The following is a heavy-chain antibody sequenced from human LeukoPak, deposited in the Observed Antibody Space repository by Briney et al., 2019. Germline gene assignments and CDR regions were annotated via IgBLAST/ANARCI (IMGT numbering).Heavy chain of an antibody. D-gene: IGHD5-24*01. V-gene: IGHV3-9*01. CDR3: ALLEMATIGGYYYGMDV. CDR2: ISWNSGSI. CDR1: GFTFDDYA. J-gene: IGHJ6*02. Sequence: PGRSLRLSCAASGFTFDDYAMHWVRQAPGKGLEWVSGISWNSGSIGYADSVKGRFTISRDNAKNSLYLQMNSLRAEDTALYYCALLEMATIGGYYYGMDVWGQGTTVTVSS.